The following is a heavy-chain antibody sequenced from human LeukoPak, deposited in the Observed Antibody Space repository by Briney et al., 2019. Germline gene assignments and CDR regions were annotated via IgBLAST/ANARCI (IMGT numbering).Heavy chain of an antibody. J-gene: IGHJ4*02. CDR3: AKGHCTNGICWLD. CDR1: GFTVNSTY. D-gene: IGHD2-8*01. CDR2: IYSAGST. V-gene: IGHV3-53*01. Sequence: PGGSLRLSCAASGFTVNSTYMSWVRQAPGKGLEWVPIIYSAGSTYYADSVKGRFTISRDNSKNTLYLQMNSLRAEDTAVYYCAKGHCTNGICWLDWGQGTLVTVSS.